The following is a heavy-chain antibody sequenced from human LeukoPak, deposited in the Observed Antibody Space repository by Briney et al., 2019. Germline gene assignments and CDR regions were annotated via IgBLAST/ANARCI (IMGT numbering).Heavy chain of an antibody. D-gene: IGHD6-13*01. CDR1: GFTFSRYS. V-gene: IGHV3-48*04. CDR3: ARDPSRIAAAGFYYYFDY. Sequence: PGGSLRLSCVASGFTFSRYSMNWVRQTPGKGLEWLSFISSTSTTIYYTDSVKGRFTISRDNAKNSLYLQMNSLRAEDTAVYYCARDPSRIAAAGFYYYFDYWGQGTLVTVSS. J-gene: IGHJ4*02. CDR2: ISSTSTTI.